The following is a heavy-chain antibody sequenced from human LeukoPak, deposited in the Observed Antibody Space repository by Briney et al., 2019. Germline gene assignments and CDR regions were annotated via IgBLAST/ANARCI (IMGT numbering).Heavy chain of an antibody. V-gene: IGHV3-15*01. CDR1: GFTFTNAW. Sequence: GGSLRLSCAASGFTFTNAWMSWVRQAPGKGLEWVGRIKSKIDGGTTDYAAPVKGRFAISRDDSKSTLYLQMNSLKTEDTALYYCTTTYKYYHDRGGKDDFWGQGTLVTVSS. D-gene: IGHD3-22*01. CDR2: IKSKIDGGTT. J-gene: IGHJ4*02. CDR3: TTTYKYYHDRGGKDDF.